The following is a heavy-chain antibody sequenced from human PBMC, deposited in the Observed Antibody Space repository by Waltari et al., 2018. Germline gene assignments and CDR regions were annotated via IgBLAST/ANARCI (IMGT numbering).Heavy chain of an antibody. Sequence: EVQLVESGGDLVQPGGSLSVACAASGCTFSSYWWTGVRQAPGKGLEWVANINQDERERYYVDSVRGRFTISRDNGKNLVWLQMNSLRAEDTAVYFCARWSQAMDVWGQGTPVTVSS. V-gene: IGHV3-7*03. J-gene: IGHJ6*02. CDR3: ARWSQAMDV. CDR2: INQDERER. CDR1: GCTFSSYW.